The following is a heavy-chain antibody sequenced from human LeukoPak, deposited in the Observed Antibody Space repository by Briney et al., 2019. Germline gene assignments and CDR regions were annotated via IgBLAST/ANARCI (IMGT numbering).Heavy chain of an antibody. Sequence: ASVKVSCKASGYTFTSYGISWVRQPPGQGLEWMGWISAYNGNTNYAQKLQGRVTMTTDTSTSTAYMELRSLRSDDTAVYYCAREVYDFWSGYYFDYWGQGTLVTVSS. CDR1: GYTFTSYG. V-gene: IGHV1-18*01. CDR2: ISAYNGNT. J-gene: IGHJ4*02. CDR3: AREVYDFWSGYYFDY. D-gene: IGHD3-3*01.